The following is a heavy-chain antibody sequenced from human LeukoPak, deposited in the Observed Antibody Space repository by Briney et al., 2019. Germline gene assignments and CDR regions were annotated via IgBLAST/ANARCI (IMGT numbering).Heavy chain of an antibody. Sequence: ASVKVSCKASGYTFTSYGISWVRQAPGQGLEWMGWISAYNGNTNYAQKLQGRVTVTTDTSTSTAYMELRSLRSDDTAVYYCARKELLNYYYYGMDVWGQGTTVTVSS. CDR3: ARKELLNYYYYGMDV. CDR1: GYTFTSYG. V-gene: IGHV1-18*01. D-gene: IGHD1-26*01. CDR2: ISAYNGNT. J-gene: IGHJ6*02.